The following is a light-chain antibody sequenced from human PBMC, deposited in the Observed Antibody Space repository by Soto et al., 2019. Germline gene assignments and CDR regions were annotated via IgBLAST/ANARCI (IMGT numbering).Light chain of an antibody. J-gene: IGKJ2*01. CDR1: QGISSY. CDR2: AAS. CDR3: QQVNSYPHT. Sequence: DIRLTQSPSFLSASAGDRVTITCRASQGISSYLAWYQQKPGKAPKLLIYAASTLQSGVPSRFSGSGSGTEFTLTSSSLQPEDFATYYCQQVNSYPHTFGQGTKLEIK. V-gene: IGKV1-9*01.